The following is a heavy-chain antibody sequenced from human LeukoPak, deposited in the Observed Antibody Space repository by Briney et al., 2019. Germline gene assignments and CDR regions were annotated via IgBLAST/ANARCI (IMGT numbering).Heavy chain of an antibody. CDR2: INPNSGGT. D-gene: IGHD5-12*01. J-gene: IGHJ4*02. CDR1: GYTFTGYY. V-gene: IGHV1-2*02. Sequence: GASVNVSCMASGYTFTGYYMHWVRQAPGRGVEWMGWINPNSGGTKYAQKLQGRVTMTRDTAISTAYMELSRRRSDDTAVYYCARVDIVATPRGYFDYWSQGTLVTVSS. CDR3: ARVDIVATPRGYFDY.